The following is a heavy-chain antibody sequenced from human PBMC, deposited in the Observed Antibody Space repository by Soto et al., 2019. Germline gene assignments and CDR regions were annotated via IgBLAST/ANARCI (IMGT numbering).Heavy chain of an antibody. V-gene: IGHV4-59*08. CDR3: ARAPRYSSPFDY. CDR2: IYYSGST. CDR1: GGSISSYY. Sequence: TSETLSLTCTVSGGSISSYYWSWIRQPPGKGLEWIGYIYYSGSTNYNPSLKSRVTISVDTSKNQFSLKLSSVTATDTAVYYCARAPRYSSPFDYWGQGTLVTVSS. J-gene: IGHJ4*02. D-gene: IGHD3-9*01.